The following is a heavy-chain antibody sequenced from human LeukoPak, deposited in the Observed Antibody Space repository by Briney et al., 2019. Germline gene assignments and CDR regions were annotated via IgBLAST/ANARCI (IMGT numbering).Heavy chain of an antibody. D-gene: IGHD5-12*01. CDR3: ARHRYAHYSAVLYI. V-gene: IGHV4-39*01. J-gene: IGHJ3*02. CDR1: GGPISSSSYC. CDR2: IYYSGST. Sequence: SETLSLTCTVSGGPISSSSYCWGWIRQPPGKGLEWIGTIYYSGSTYYNPSLKSRVTISVDTSKNQFSLRLSSVTAADTAVYYCARHRYAHYSAVLYIWGQGTMVTVSS.